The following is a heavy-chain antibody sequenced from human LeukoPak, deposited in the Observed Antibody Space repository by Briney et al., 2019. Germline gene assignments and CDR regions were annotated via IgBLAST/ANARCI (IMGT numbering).Heavy chain of an antibody. J-gene: IGHJ3*02. CDR3: ARKTQAKYSYGFRAFDI. CDR2: INHSGST. CDR1: GGSFSGYY. Sequence: PSETLSLTCAVYGGSFSGYYWSWIRQPPGKGLGWIGEINHSGSTNYNPSLKSRVTISVDTSKNQFSLKLSSVTAADTAVYYCARKTQAKYSYGFRAFDIWGQGTMVTVSS. V-gene: IGHV4-34*01. D-gene: IGHD5-18*01.